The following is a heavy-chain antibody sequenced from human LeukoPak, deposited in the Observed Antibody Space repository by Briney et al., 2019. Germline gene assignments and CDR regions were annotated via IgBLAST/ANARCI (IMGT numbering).Heavy chain of an antibody. CDR2: MNPNSGNT. CDR3: ARAWGVRGVVPGY. D-gene: IGHD3-10*01. J-gene: IGHJ4*02. Sequence: ASVKVSCKASGYTFTSYDINWVRQATGQGLEWMGWMNPNSGNTGYAQKFQGRVTMTRNTSISTAYMELSNLRSEDTAVYYCARAWGVRGVVPGYWGQGTLVTVSS. V-gene: IGHV1-8*01. CDR1: GYTFTSYD.